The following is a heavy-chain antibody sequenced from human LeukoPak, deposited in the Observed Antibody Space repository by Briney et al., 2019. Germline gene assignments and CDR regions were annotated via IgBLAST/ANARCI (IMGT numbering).Heavy chain of an antibody. V-gene: IGHV1-2*02. Sequence: GASAKVSCKASGYTFTGYYMHWVRQAPGQGLEWMGWINPNSGGTNYAQKFQGRVTMTRDTSISTAYMELSRLRSDDTAVYYCARNVNSGWYFDYWGQGTLVTVSS. CDR3: ARNVNSGWYFDY. J-gene: IGHJ4*02. D-gene: IGHD6-19*01. CDR1: GYTFTGYY. CDR2: INPNSGGT.